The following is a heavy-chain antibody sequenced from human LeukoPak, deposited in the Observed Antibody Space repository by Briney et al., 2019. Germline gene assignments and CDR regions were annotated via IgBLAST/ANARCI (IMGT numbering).Heavy chain of an antibody. CDR2: FYYSGST. D-gene: IGHD4-17*01. CDR1: GGSISSSSYY. Sequence: SETLSLTCTVSGGSISSSSYYWGWIRQPPGKGLEWIGSFYYSGSTYYNPSLKRRVTISVDTSKNQFSLRLTSVTAADTAVYYCARQNGDYFDSWGQGTLVTVSS. CDR3: ARQNGDYFDS. J-gene: IGHJ4*02. V-gene: IGHV4-39*07.